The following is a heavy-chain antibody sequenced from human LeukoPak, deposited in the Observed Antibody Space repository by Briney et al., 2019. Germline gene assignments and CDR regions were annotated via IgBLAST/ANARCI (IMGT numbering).Heavy chain of an antibody. CDR1: GFTFSYYD. D-gene: IGHD3-16*01. CDR3: IRDLGLSHAYGAFDV. Sequence: GGSLRLSCAASGFTFSYYDMHWVRQVTGKSLGWVSGIGKDGSTYYPGSVKGRFTISRENAKNSLYLQMNSLRAEDTAVYYCIRDLGLSHAYGAFDVWGQGTMVTVSS. V-gene: IGHV3-13*01. J-gene: IGHJ3*01. CDR2: IGKDGST.